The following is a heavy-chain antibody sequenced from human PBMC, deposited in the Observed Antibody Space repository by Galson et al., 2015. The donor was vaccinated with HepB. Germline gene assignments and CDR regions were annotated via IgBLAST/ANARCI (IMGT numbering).Heavy chain of an antibody. CDR1: GFTFSSYA. V-gene: IGHV3-23*01. CDR3: AKDRRFHYSSGWYYFDY. CDR2: ISGSGGST. J-gene: IGHJ4*02. D-gene: IGHD6-19*01. Sequence: FLRLSCAASGFTFSSYAMSWVRQAPGKGLEWVSAISGSGGSTYYADSVKGRFTISRDNSKNTLYLQMNSLRAEDTAVYYCAKDRRFHYSSGWYYFDYWGQGTLVTVSS.